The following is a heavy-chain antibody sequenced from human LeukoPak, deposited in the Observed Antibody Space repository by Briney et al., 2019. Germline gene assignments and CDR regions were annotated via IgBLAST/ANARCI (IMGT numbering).Heavy chain of an antibody. CDR3: ARRSIAVAAWFDP. V-gene: IGHV3-48*03. CDR2: ISSSSGVTI. D-gene: IGHD6-19*01. CDR1: GFTFSNYE. J-gene: IGHJ5*02. Sequence: GGSLRLSCAVSGFTFSNYEMNWVRQAPGKGLEWVSYISSSSGVTIYYADSVKGRFTISRDNAKNSLYPQMNSLRAEDTAVYYCARRSIAVAAWFDPWGQGTLVTVSS.